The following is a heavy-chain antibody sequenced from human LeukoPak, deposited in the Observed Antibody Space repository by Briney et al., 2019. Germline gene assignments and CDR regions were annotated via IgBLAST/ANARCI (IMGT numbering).Heavy chain of an antibody. CDR3: ARDMGGSYLGRQGCDY. D-gene: IGHD1-26*01. CDR2: INWSGGST. CDR1: GFTFSSYR. J-gene: IGHJ4*02. Sequence: GGSLRLFCAASGFTFSSYRMNCLRQARGKGLEWGSGINWSGGSTGYADAVKGRFTISRDNSKNSLYLQMNSLRAEDTALYYCARDMGGSYLGRQGCDYWGQGTLVTVSS. V-gene: IGHV3-20*04.